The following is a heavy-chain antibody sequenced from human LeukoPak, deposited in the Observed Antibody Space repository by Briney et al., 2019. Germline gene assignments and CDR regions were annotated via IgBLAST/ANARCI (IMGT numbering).Heavy chain of an antibody. Sequence: SETLSPTCAVYGGSFSGYYWSWIRQPPGKGLEWIGEINHSGSTNYNPSLKSRVTISVDTSKNQFSLKLSSVTAADTAVYYCARYSVWGYYDSSGYYYLDYWGQGTLVTVSS. V-gene: IGHV4-34*01. CDR1: GGSFSGYY. CDR3: ARYSVWGYYDSSGYYYLDY. CDR2: INHSGST. J-gene: IGHJ4*02. D-gene: IGHD3-22*01.